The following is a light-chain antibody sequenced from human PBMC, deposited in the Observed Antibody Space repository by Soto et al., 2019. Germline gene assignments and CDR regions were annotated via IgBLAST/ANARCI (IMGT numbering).Light chain of an antibody. CDR2: GAS. CDR3: QQYNNWPPR. Sequence: EIVMTQSPAALSVSPGERATLSCRASQSVSSNLAWYQQKPGQAPRLLIYGASTRATGIPARFSGSGSGTEFTLTISSLQSEDFAVYYCQQYNNWPPRFGPGTKWISN. CDR1: QSVSSN. V-gene: IGKV3-15*01. J-gene: IGKJ3*01.